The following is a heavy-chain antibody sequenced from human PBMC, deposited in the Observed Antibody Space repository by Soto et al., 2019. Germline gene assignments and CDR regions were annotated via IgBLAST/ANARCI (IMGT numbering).Heavy chain of an antibody. J-gene: IGHJ6*03. CDR3: ARRGDYYHHMDV. V-gene: IGHV3-48*01. CDR1: GFTFSSSS. CDR2: ISSSSSTI. Sequence: EVQLVESGGGLVQPGGSLRLSCAASGFTFSSSSMNWVRQAPGKGLEWVSYISSSSSTIYYADSLKGRFTISRDNAKNSLYLQMNSLRAEDTAVYYCARRGDYYHHMDVWGKGTTVTVSS.